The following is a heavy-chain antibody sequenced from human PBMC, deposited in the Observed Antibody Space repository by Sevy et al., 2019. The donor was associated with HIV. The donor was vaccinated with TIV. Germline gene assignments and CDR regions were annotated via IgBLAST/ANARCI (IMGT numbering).Heavy chain of an antibody. D-gene: IGHD1-7*01. CDR1: GYTFTDEY. V-gene: IGHV1-2*06. CDR3: ARDAGGGTTNSGLDV. CDR2: IFPNSGVT. Sequence: ASVKVSCKASGYTFTDEYLHWVRQAPVQGLEWIGRIFPNSGVTKSAQRFRGRVTMTRDTSISTAYMELSGLRSDDTAVYYCARDAGGGTTNSGLDVWGQGTTVTVSS. J-gene: IGHJ6*02.